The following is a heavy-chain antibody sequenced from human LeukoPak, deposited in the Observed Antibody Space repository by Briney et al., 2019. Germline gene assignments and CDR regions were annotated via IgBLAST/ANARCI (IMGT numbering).Heavy chain of an antibody. CDR1: GFTFSSYS. Sequence: GGSLRLSCAASGFTFSSYSMNWVRQAPGKGLEWVSSISSSSSYIYYADSVKGRFTISRDNAKNSLYLQMNSLRAEDTAVYYCASIDSSPQYYFDYWGQGTLVTVSS. V-gene: IGHV3-21*01. CDR3: ASIDSSPQYYFDY. CDR2: ISSSSSYI. D-gene: IGHD6-13*01. J-gene: IGHJ4*02.